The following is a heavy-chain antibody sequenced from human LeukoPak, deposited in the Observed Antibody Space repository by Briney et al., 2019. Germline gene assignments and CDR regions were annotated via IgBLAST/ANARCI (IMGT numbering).Heavy chain of an antibody. Sequence: SETLSLTCAVSGGSISSNNWWNWVRQPPGKGLEWIGEIYHSGSTNYNPSLKSRVTISVDKSKNQFSLKLSSVTAADTAVYYCARYSYCGGDCYDAFDIWGQGTMVTVSS. D-gene: IGHD2-21*02. CDR3: ARYSYCGGDCYDAFDI. J-gene: IGHJ3*02. V-gene: IGHV4-4*02. CDR2: IYHSGST. CDR1: GGSISSNNW.